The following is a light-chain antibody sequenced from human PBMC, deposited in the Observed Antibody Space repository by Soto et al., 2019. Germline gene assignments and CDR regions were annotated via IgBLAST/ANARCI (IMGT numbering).Light chain of an antibody. Sequence: QSVLTQPASVSGSPGQSITISCTGTSSDVGSYNLVSWYQQHPGKAPKLMIYEVSKRSSGVSNRFSGSKSGNTASLTISGLQAEDEADYYCCSYAGSSIWVFGGGTQLTVL. CDR2: EVS. CDR3: CSYAGSSIWV. V-gene: IGLV2-23*02. CDR1: SSDVGSYNL. J-gene: IGLJ7*01.